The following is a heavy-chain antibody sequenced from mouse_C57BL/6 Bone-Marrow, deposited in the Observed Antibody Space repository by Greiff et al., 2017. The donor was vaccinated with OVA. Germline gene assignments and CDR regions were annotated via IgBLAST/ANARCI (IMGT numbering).Heavy chain of an antibody. CDR2: INPNNGGT. CDR3: ARGDDGYPYWYFDV. Sequence: VQLKQSGPELVKPGASVKIPCKASGYTFTDYNMDWVKQSHGKSLEWIGDINPNNGGTIYNQKFKGKATLTVDKSSSTAYMELRSLTSEDTAVYYCARGDDGYPYWYFDVWGTGTTVTVSS. CDR1: GYTFTDYN. J-gene: IGHJ1*03. V-gene: IGHV1-18*01. D-gene: IGHD2-3*01.